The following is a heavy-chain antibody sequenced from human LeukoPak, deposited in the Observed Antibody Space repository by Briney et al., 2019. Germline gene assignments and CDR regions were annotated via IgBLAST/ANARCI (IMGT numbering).Heavy chain of an antibody. CDR3: ATYSSASDAFDI. J-gene: IGHJ3*02. CDR2: IYTSGNTNY. D-gene: IGHD6-19*01. Sequence: SETLSLTCTVSGGSINNYYWSWIRQPAGKGLEWIEHIYTSGNTNYNYNPSLKSRVSMSIDTSKNQFSLKLSSVAAADTAFYYCATYSSASDAFDIWGQGTNVTVSS. CDR1: GGSINNYY. V-gene: IGHV4-4*07.